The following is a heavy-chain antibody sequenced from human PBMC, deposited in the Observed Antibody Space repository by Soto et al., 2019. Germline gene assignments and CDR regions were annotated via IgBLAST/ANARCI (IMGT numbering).Heavy chain of an antibody. CDR3: VRGDDRAD. D-gene: IGHD2-21*02. CDR1: GFIFSSVT. CDR2: ISTSSRLI. Sequence: EVQLVESGGGLVKPGGSLRLSCVGSGFIFSSVTMPWVRQAPGMGLQYLAAISTSSRLIYYADSVRRRFLISRDNSKDSVFLQLHSLRAEDTAMYYCVRGDDRADWGQGPLVTVSS. J-gene: IGHJ4*02. V-gene: IGHV3-21*01.